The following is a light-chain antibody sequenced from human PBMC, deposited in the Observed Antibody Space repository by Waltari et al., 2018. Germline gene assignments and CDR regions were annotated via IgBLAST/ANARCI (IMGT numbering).Light chain of an antibody. Sequence: EIVITQSPASLSVSPGERATLSCTASQTVTNDLAGYQQKPGQAPKLLIFGASTRATGVPATFSCSGSGTEFTLTIGSVQSEDFAVYYCQQYSDWIAFGGGTKVDLK. CDR3: QQYSDWIA. J-gene: IGKJ4*01. V-gene: IGKV3-15*01. CDR1: QTVTND. CDR2: GAS.